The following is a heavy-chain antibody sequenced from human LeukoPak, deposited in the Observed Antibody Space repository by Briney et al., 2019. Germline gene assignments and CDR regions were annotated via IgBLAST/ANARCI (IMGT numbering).Heavy chain of an antibody. D-gene: IGHD2-2*01. J-gene: IGHJ4*02. CDR1: GFTFSSYA. CDR2: VSGSGTGT. V-gene: IGHV3-23*01. CDR3: AKGKQYCTSTSCYPYYFDY. Sequence: GGSLRLSCAASGFTFSSYAMSWVRQAPEKVLEWVSAVSGSGTGTYYADSVKGRFTISRDNSKNTLYLEMNSLRAEDTAVYYCAKGKQYCTSTSCYPYYFDYWGQGTLVTVSS.